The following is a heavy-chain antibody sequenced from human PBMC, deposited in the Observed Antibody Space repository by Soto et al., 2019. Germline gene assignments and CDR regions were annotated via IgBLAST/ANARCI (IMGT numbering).Heavy chain of an antibody. D-gene: IGHD3-10*01. J-gene: IGHJ6*03. CDR2: ISSGGTTI. CDR3: ARDRTTMVRGARGYYMDV. CDR1: GFTFSDYY. V-gene: IGHV3-11*01. Sequence: GGSLRLSCAASGFTFSDYYMSWIRQAPGKGLEWVSYISSGGTTIYYADSVKGRFTISRDNAKNSLYLQMNSLRVEDTAVYYCARDRTTMVRGARGYYMDVWGKGTTVTVSS.